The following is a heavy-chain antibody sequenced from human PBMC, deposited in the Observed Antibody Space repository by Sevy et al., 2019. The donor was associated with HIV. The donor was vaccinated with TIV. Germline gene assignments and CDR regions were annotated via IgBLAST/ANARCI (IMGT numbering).Heavy chain of an antibody. D-gene: IGHD1-1*01. CDR2: ISWNSGSI. V-gene: IGHV3-9*01. Sequence: GGCLRLSCAASGFTFDDYAMHWVRQAPGKGLEWVSGISWNSGSIGYADSVKGRFTISRDNAKNSLYLQMNSLRAEDTALYYCTRTFDYYYYYGMDVWGQGTTVTVSS. CDR3: TRTFDYYYYYGMDV. J-gene: IGHJ6*02. CDR1: GFTFDDYA.